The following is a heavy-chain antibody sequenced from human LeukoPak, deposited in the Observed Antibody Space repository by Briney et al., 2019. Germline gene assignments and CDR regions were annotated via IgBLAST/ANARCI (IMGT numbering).Heavy chain of an antibody. CDR1: GYSFTSYA. CDR3: ARASVSSSFVYWESAYFDY. J-gene: IGHJ4*02. CDR2: INGGSGNT. Sequence: ASVKVSCKASGYSFTSYAIHWVRQAPGQSLEWMGWINGGSGNTKYSQTFQDGVSITRDTSASTAYMEVRSLRSEDTAVYYCARASVSSSFVYWESAYFDYWGQGTLVTVSS. V-gene: IGHV1-3*01. D-gene: IGHD6-19*01.